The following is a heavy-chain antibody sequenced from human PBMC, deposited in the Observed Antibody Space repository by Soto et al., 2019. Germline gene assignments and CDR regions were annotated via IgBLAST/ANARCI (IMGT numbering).Heavy chain of an antibody. CDR2: ISAYNGNT. Sequence: ASVKVSCKASGYTFTSYGISWVRQAPGQGLEWMGWISAYNGNTNYAQKLQGRVTMTTDTSTSTAYMELRSLRSDDTAVYYCARKRFAYCSGGSCYSDYWGQGTLVTVSS. J-gene: IGHJ4*02. V-gene: IGHV1-18*01. D-gene: IGHD2-15*01. CDR1: GYTFTSYG. CDR3: ARKRFAYCSGGSCYSDY.